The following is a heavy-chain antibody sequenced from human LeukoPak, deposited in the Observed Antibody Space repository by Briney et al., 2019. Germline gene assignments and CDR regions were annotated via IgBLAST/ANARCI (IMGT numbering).Heavy chain of an antibody. V-gene: IGHV4-59*01. Sequence: SETLSLTCTVSGGSISSYYWSWIRQPPGKGLEWIGYIYYSGSTNYNPSLKSRVTMLVDTSKNQFSLKLSSVTAADTAVYYCARYQTPIAAAGSRYAFDIWGQGTMVTVPS. D-gene: IGHD6-13*01. CDR1: GGSISSYY. CDR2: IYYSGST. J-gene: IGHJ3*02. CDR3: ARYQTPIAAAGSRYAFDI.